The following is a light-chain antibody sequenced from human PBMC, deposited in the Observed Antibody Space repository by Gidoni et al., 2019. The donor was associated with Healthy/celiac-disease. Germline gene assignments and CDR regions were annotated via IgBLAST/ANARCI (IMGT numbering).Light chain of an antibody. J-gene: IGLJ2*01. CDR3: SSYTSGSTLVV. CDR1: SSDVGGYNY. Sequence: QYPPPQPSSVSGSPGTAITSSCTGTSSDVGGYNYVYWYQQHPGKAPKLMIYEVSHRPSGFSNRFSCSKSGNAASLTISVREAEDKADDYCSSYTSGSTLVVFGGGTKLTVL. CDR2: EVS. V-gene: IGLV2-14*01.